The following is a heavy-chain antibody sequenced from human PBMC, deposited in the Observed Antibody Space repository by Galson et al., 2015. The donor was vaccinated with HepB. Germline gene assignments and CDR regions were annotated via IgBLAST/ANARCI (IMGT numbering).Heavy chain of an antibody. V-gene: IGHV3-30-3*01. CDR2: ISYDGSNK. J-gene: IGHJ6*02. CDR1: GFTFSSYA. D-gene: IGHD6-13*01. CDR3: ARVPSIAAAGVYYYYGMDV. Sequence: SLRLSCAASGFTFSSYAMHWVRQAPGKGLEWVAVISYDGSNKYYADSVKGRFTISRDNSKNTLYLQMNSLRAEDTAVYYCARVPSIAAAGVYYYYGMDVWGQGTTVAVSS.